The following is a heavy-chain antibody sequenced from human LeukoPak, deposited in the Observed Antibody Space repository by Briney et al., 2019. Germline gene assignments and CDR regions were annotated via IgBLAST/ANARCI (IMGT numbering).Heavy chain of an antibody. CDR1: GYSFTSYW. J-gene: IGHJ4*02. Sequence: AGSLKISCKGSGYSFTSYWIGWARQMPGKGLEWMGIIYPGDSDTRYSPSFQGQVTISADKSISTAYLQWSSLKASDTAMYYCARPLMVLGPGAVDYWGQGTLVTVSS. V-gene: IGHV5-51*01. D-gene: IGHD3-10*01. CDR2: IYPGDSDT. CDR3: ARPLMVLGPGAVDY.